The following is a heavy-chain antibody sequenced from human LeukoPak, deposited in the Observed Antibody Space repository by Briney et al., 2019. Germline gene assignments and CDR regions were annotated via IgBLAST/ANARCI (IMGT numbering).Heavy chain of an antibody. Sequence: GGSLRLSCAASGFTFSSYGMHWVRQAPGKGLEWVAVISYDGSNKYYADSVKGRFTISRDNSKNTLYLQMNSLRAEDTAVYYCAKEWSWYDYYGMDVWGQGTTVTVSS. CDR2: ISYDGSNK. CDR1: GFTFSSYG. V-gene: IGHV3-30*18. D-gene: IGHD1-26*01. J-gene: IGHJ6*02. CDR3: AKEWSWYDYYGMDV.